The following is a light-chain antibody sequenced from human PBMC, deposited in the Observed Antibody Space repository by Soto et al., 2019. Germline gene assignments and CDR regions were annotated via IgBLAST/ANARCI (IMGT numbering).Light chain of an antibody. V-gene: IGLV2-23*01. CDR2: EGS. CDR3: CSYAGSNYYV. CDR1: SNDVGSYNL. J-gene: IGLJ1*01. Sequence: QSVLTQPASMSGSPGQSITISCTGTSNDVGSYNLVSWYQHHPGKAPKLMIFEGSKRPSGVSNRFSGSKSGNTASLTISGLQAEDEADFYCCSYAGSNYYVFGTGTKVTVL.